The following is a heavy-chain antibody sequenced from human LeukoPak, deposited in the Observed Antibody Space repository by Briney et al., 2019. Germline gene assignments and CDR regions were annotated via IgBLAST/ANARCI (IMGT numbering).Heavy chain of an antibody. Sequence: PSETLSLTCTVSGGSISSYYWSWIRQPPGKGLEWIGEINHSGSTNYNPSLKSRVTISVDTSKNQFSLKLSSVTAADTAVYYCARRYYDSSGYYYVKTFDYWGQGTLVTVSS. CDR3: ARRYYDSSGYYYVKTFDY. CDR1: GGSISSYY. V-gene: IGHV4-34*01. CDR2: INHSGST. D-gene: IGHD3-22*01. J-gene: IGHJ4*02.